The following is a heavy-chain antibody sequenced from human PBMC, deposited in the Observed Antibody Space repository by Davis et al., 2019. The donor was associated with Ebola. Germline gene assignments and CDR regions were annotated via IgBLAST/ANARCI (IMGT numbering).Heavy chain of an antibody. CDR1: GDSVSGSSGA. J-gene: IGHJ3*02. V-gene: IGHV6-1*01. CDR3: ARGWLRTGLDI. CDR2: TYYNSKWYN. D-gene: IGHD5-24*01. Sequence: HSQTLSLTCVISGDSVSGSSGAWNWIRQSPSRGLEWLGRTYYNSKWYNDYAVSVKSRITINPDTSKNQFSLQLNSVTPEDTAVYCCARGWLRTGLDIWGQGTMVIVSS.